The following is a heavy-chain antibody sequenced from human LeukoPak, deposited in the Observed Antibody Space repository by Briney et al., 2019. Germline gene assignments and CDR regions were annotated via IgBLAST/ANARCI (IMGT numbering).Heavy chain of an antibody. CDR1: GGSISSYY. Sequence: SETLSLTCTVSGGSISSYYWSWIRQPAGKGLEWIGRIYTSGSTNYNPSLKSRVTMSVDTSKNQFSLKLGSVTAADTAVYYCARNLFYSGSYYPFGYWGQGTLVTVSS. CDR3: ARNLFYSGSYYPFGY. D-gene: IGHD1-26*01. J-gene: IGHJ4*02. CDR2: IYTSGST. V-gene: IGHV4-4*07.